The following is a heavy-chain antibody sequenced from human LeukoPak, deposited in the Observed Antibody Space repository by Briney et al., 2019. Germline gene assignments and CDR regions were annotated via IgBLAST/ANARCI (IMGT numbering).Heavy chain of an antibody. J-gene: IGHJ4*02. V-gene: IGHV3-48*04. CDR1: GFTFSSYS. CDR3: AKDRGGGSSSSWYYFDY. D-gene: IGHD6-13*01. CDR2: ISSSSSTI. Sequence: GGSLRLSCAASGFTFSSYSMNWVRQAPGKGLEWVSYISSSSSTIYYADSVKGRFTISRDNAKNSLYLQMNSLRAEDTAVYYCAKDRGGGSSSSWYYFDYWGQGTLVTVSS.